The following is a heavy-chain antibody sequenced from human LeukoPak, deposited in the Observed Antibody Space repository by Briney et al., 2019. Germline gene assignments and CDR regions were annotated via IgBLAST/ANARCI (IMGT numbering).Heavy chain of an antibody. Sequence: GGSLRLSCAASGFTFSSYAMSWVRQAPGKGLEWVSAISGSGGSTYYADSVKGRFTISRDNSENTLYLQMNSLRAEDTAVYYCAKSDSGWYGETFDYWGQGTLVTVSS. J-gene: IGHJ4*02. D-gene: IGHD6-19*01. V-gene: IGHV3-23*01. CDR2: ISGSGGST. CDR3: AKSDSGWYGETFDY. CDR1: GFTFSSYA.